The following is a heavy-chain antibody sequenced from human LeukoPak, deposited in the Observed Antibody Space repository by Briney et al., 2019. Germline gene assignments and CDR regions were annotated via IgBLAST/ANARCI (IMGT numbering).Heavy chain of an antibody. D-gene: IGHD3-3*02. CDR3: ARIEHLGGKLLGFDY. V-gene: IGHV4-39*07. J-gene: IGHJ4*02. Sequence: SETLSLTCTVSGGSISSSSYYWGWIRQPPGKGLEWIGSIYYSGSTYYNPSLKSRVTISVDTSKNQFSLKLSSVTAADTAVYYCARIEHLGGKLLGFDYWGQGTLVTVSS. CDR2: IYYSGST. CDR1: GGSISSSSYY.